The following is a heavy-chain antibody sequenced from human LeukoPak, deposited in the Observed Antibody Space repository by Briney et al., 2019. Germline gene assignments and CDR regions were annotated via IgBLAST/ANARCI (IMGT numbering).Heavy chain of an antibody. J-gene: IGHJ4*02. CDR2: IYPGDSDT. CDR3: ARRMTRGVITSPFDS. Sequence: GESLKISCKGSGYSFTNYWIGWVRQMPGKGVELMALIYPGDSDTTYSPSFQGQVTISADKSISTAYLQWSSLKASDTAMYYCARRMTRGVITSPFDSWGQGTLVSVSS. D-gene: IGHD3-10*01. CDR1: GYSFTNYW. V-gene: IGHV5-51*01.